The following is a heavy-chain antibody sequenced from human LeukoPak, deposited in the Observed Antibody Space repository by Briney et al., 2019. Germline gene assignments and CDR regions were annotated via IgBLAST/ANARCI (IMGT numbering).Heavy chain of an antibody. CDR3: ARDTGTTYYYGSGSSDGMDV. D-gene: IGHD3-10*01. CDR2: IYSGGST. V-gene: IGHV3-66*01. Sequence: PGGSLRLSCAASGFTVGSNYMSWVRQAPGKGLEWVSVIYSGGSTYYADSVKGRFTISRDNSKNTLYLQMNSLRAEDTAVYYCARDTGTTYYYGSGSSDGMDVWGQGTTVTVSS. J-gene: IGHJ6*02. CDR1: GFTVGSNY.